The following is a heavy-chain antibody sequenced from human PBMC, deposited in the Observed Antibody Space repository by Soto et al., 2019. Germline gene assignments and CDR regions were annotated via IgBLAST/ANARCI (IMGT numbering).Heavy chain of an antibody. J-gene: IGHJ5*02. D-gene: IGHD2-2*01. V-gene: IGHV4-31*01. CDR2: IYYSGST. Sequence: QVQLQESGPGLVKPSQTLSLTCTVSGGSISSGGYYWSRIRQHPGKGLEWIGYIYYSGSTYYNPSLKSQVTISVDTSKNQFSLKPSSVTAADTAVYYCAIVDCSSSSCYEGDWFDPWGQGNLVTVSS. CDR1: GGSISSGGYY. CDR3: AIVDCSSSSCYEGDWFDP.